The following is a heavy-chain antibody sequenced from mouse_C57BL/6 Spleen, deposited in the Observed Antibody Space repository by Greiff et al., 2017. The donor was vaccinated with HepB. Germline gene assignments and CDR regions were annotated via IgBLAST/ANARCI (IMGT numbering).Heavy chain of an antibody. V-gene: IGHV14-2*01. J-gene: IGHJ2*01. D-gene: IGHD2-5*01. CDR2: IDPEDGET. CDR3: ARRDSNSYYFDY. Sequence: VHVKQSGAELVKPGASVKLSCTASGFNIKDYYMHWVKQRTEQGLEWIGRIDPEDGETKYAPKFQGKATITADTSSNTAYLQLSSLTSEDTAVYYCARRDSNSYYFDYWGQGTTLTVSS. CDR1: GFNIKDYY.